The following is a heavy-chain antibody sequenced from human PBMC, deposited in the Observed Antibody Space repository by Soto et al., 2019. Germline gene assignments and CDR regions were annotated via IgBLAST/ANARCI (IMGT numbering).Heavy chain of an antibody. D-gene: IGHD3-16*01. J-gene: IGHJ4*02. Sequence: EVELLESGGGLSPPGGSLRLSCAASGFIFRSTAMAWVRQAPGKGLEWVSHISGSGVSTYFSDSVKGRFTISRDNSNSTLYLQMNSLRAEDTAVYFCAAVMGSDYDYVWGSLTFDDWDQGTLVTVSS. V-gene: IGHV3-23*01. CDR2: ISGSGVST. CDR1: GFIFRSTA. CDR3: AAVMGSDYDYVWGSLTFDD.